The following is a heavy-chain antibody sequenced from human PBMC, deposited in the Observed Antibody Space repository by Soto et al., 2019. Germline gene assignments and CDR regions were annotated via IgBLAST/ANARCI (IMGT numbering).Heavy chain of an antibody. CDR3: ARVPYYGDYLDY. CDR2: IYYSGST. D-gene: IGHD4-17*01. CDR1: GVSISSYY. J-gene: IGHJ4*02. V-gene: IGHV4-59*01. Sequence: PSETLSLTCTVSGVSISSYYWSWIRQPPGKGLEWIGYIYYSGSTNYNPSLKSRVTISVDTSKNQFSLKLSSVTAADTAVYYCARVPYYGDYLDYWGQGTLVTVSS.